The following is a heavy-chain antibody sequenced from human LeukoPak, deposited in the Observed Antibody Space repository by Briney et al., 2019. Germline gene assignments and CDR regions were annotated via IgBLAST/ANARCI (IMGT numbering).Heavy chain of an antibody. D-gene: IGHD4/OR15-4a*01. Sequence: PGGSLRLSCAASGFTFSTYWMHWVRQAPGKGPVWVPRINSDGTSTIYADSVKGRFTIYRDNAKNTVYLQMNSLRAEDTAVYYCTRENGANRRAYDIWGQGTMVTLSS. J-gene: IGHJ3*02. CDR3: TRENGANRRAYDI. CDR1: GFTFSTYW. V-gene: IGHV3-74*01. CDR2: INSDGTST.